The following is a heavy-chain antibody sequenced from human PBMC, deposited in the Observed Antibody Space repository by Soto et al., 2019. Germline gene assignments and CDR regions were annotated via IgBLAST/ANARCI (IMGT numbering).Heavy chain of an antibody. CDR1: GYTFTSYD. D-gene: IGHD4-17*01. CDR2: MNPNSGNT. CDR3: ARTHGYGDYERPIYYMDV. J-gene: IGHJ6*03. Sequence: QVQLVQSGAEVKKPGASVKVSCKASGYTFTSYDINWVRQATGQGLEWMGWMNPNSGNTGYAQKFQGRVTMTRNTSISTAYMELSSLRSEDTAVYYCARTHGYGDYERPIYYMDVWGKGTTVTVSS. V-gene: IGHV1-8*01.